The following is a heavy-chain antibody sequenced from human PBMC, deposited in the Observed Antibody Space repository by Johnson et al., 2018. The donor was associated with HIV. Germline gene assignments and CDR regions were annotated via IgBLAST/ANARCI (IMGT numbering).Heavy chain of an antibody. CDR1: GFTFDDYG. Sequence: VQLVESGGGLIQSGGSLRLSCAASGFTFDDYGMTWVRQAPGKGLEWVSGINWNGCSTGYADSVKGRFTISRDDAKNSLYLQMNSLRAEDTALYYCARVWSGSYYSNAFYIWGQGTMVTVSS. CDR3: ARVWSGSYYSNAFYI. D-gene: IGHD1-26*01. J-gene: IGHJ3*02. V-gene: IGHV3-20*04. CDR2: INWNGCST.